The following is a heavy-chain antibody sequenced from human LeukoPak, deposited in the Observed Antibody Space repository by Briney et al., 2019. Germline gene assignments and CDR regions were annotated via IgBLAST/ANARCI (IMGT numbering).Heavy chain of an antibody. CDR1: GFTFSSYY. D-gene: IGHD3-16*01. Sequence: GESLKISCAVSGFTFSSYYMSWVRQAPGKGLEWVANIKQDGNEKFYVDSVKGRFTISRDNAKNSLYLQMNSLRADDTAVYYCARWSYAFDYWGQGTLVTVS. CDR3: ARWSYAFDY. CDR2: IKQDGNEK. V-gene: IGHV3-7*01. J-gene: IGHJ4*02.